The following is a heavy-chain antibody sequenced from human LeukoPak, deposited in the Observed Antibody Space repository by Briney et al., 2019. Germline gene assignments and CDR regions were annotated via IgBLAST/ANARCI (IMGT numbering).Heavy chain of an antibody. J-gene: IGHJ6*02. CDR3: ARDRTTVTSPDYYGMDV. V-gene: IGHV3-66*01. D-gene: IGHD4-17*01. CDR1: GFTVSSNY. CDR2: IYSGGST. Sequence: GGSLRLSCAASGFTVSSNYMSWVRQAPGKGLEWVSVIYSGGSTYYADSVKGRFTISRDNSKNTLYPQMNSLRAEDTAVYYCARDRTTVTSPDYYGMDVWGQGTTVTVSS.